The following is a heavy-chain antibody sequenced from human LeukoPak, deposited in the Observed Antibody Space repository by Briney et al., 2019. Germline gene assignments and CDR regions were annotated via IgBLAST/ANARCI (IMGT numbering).Heavy chain of an antibody. CDR1: GFTFSSYS. J-gene: IGHJ4*02. V-gene: IGHV3-48*02. D-gene: IGHD1-26*01. CDR3: ASTPATWELLNY. CDR2: ISSSSSTI. Sequence: SGGSLRLSCAASGFTFSSYSMNWVRQAPGKGLEWVSYISSSSSTIYYADSVKGRFTISRDNAKNSLYPQMNSLRDEDTAVYYCASTPATWELLNYWGQGTLVTVSS.